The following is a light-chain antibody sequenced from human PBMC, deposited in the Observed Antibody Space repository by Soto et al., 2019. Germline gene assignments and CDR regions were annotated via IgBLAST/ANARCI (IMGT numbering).Light chain of an antibody. CDR2: AAA. CDR1: QDISTW. J-gene: IGKJ5*01. V-gene: IGKV1-12*01. Sequence: DIQMTQSPSFVSASVGDRVTITCRATQDISTWLAWYQQKPGKAPKLLIFAAASLQSGVPSRFSGSGSGTDFTLPISSLQPDDVAPYYYQQADSFPFTFGQGTRLEIQ. CDR3: QQADSFPFT.